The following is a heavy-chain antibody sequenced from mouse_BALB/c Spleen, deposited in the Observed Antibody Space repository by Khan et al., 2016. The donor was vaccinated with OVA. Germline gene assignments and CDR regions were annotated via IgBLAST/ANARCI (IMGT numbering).Heavy chain of an antibody. CDR1: GYTFTSYW. Sequence: QVQLKESGAELVKPGASVKLSCKTSGYTFTSYWMQWVKQRPGQGLEWIGEINPSNGRTKYNEKFKSKATLTVDKSSTTAHMKLSSLTSEVSAVYYCVRSTMVTTEFAYWGQGTLVTVSA. D-gene: IGHD2-2*01. CDR3: VRSTMVTTEFAY. J-gene: IGHJ3*01. CDR2: INPSNGRT. V-gene: IGHV1S81*02.